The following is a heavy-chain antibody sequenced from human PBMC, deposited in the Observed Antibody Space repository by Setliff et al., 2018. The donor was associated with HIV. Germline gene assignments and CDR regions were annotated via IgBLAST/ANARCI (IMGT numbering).Heavy chain of an antibody. Sequence: GSLRLSCAASGFTFSSYAMSWVRQAPGKGLEWVSAISGSGGTTYYADSVQGRFTISRDNSKNTLYLQMNSLRAEDTAIYYCTKANYDVLTGYYDYWGQGTLVTVSS. CDR3: TKANYDVLTGYYDY. CDR1: GFTFSSYA. D-gene: IGHD3-9*01. V-gene: IGHV3-23*01. CDR2: ISGSGGTT. J-gene: IGHJ4*02.